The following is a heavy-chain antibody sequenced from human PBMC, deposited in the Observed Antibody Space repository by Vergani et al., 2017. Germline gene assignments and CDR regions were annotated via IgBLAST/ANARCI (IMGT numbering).Heavy chain of an antibody. CDR3: AKDVDEWRPYYNGMDV. CDR2: ISGSGDST. CDR1: GFSFRSYA. D-gene: IGHD3-3*01. J-gene: IGHJ6*02. V-gene: IGHV3-23*01. Sequence: EVQLLESGGGLIQPGGSLRLSCVASGFSFRSYAMNWVRQAPGQGPEWVAAISGSGDSTYYADSMKGRFTISRDNSKNTLYLQMNGRRADDTAIYYCAKDVDEWRPYYNGMDVWGQGTTVTVSS.